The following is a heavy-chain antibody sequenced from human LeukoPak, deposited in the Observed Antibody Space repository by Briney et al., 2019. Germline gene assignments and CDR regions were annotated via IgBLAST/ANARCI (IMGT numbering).Heavy chain of an antibody. D-gene: IGHD3-10*01. CDR1: GFTFSGSA. CDR3: TRHGDYYGSGSYYNLDY. CDR2: IRSKANSYAT. V-gene: IGHV3-73*01. J-gene: IGHJ4*02. Sequence: GGSLRLSCAASGFTFSGSAMHWVRQASGKGLEWVGRIRSKANSYATAYAASVKGRFTISRDDSKNTAYLQMNSLKTEDTAVYYCTRHGDYYGSGSYYNLDYWGQGTLVTVSS.